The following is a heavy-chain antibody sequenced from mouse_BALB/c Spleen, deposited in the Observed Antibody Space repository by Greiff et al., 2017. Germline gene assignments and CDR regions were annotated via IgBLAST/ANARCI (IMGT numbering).Heavy chain of an antibody. CDR2: ISSGGST. D-gene: IGHD2-1*01. V-gene: IGHV5-6-5*01. Sequence: EVKLVESGGGLVKPGGSLKLSCAASGFTFSSYAMSWVRQTPEKRLEWVASISSGGSTYYPDSVKGRFTISRDNARNILYLQMSSLRSEDTAMYYCARGRGNYEYYYAMDYWGQGTSVTVSS. CDR3: ARGRGNYEYYYAMDY. J-gene: IGHJ4*01. CDR1: GFTFSSYA.